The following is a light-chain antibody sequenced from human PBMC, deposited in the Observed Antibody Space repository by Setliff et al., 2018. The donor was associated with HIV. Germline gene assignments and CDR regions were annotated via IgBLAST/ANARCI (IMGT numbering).Light chain of an antibody. V-gene: IGLV2-14*01. J-gene: IGLJ1*01. CDR1: SSDVGGYNY. CDR2: EVS. Sequence: QSALTQPASGSGSPGQSITISCTGTSSDVGGYNYVSWYQQHPGKAPKVMIYEVSNRPSGVSNRFSGSKSGNTASLTISGLQADDEADYYCSSYTSNSTKVFGTGTKVTVL. CDR3: SSYTSNSTKV.